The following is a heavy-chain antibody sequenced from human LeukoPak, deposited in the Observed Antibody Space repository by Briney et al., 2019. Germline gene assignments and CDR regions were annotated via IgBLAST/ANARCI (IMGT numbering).Heavy chain of an antibody. D-gene: IGHD6-13*01. CDR2: INHSGST. V-gene: IGHV4-34*01. Sequence: SETLSLTCAVYGGSFSGYYWSWIRQPPGKGLEWIGEINHSGSTNYNPSLKSRVTISVDKSKNQFSLKLSSVTAADTAVYYCARGIAAAGTSAFDIWGQGTMVTVSS. CDR1: GGSFSGYY. J-gene: IGHJ3*02. CDR3: ARGIAAAGTSAFDI.